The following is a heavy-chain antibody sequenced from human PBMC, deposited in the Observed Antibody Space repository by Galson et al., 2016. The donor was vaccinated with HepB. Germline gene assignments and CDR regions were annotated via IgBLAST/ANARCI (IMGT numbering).Heavy chain of an antibody. CDR1: GFTLSIYG. CDR3: ARDRREGYDFWSGTFGFDP. CDR2: IWYDGNNK. Sequence: SLRLSCAASGFTLSIYGMHWVRQAPGKGLEWVAVIWYDGNNKYYADSMKGRFTISRDNSKNTLYLQINSLRVEDTAVYYCARDRREGYDFWSGTFGFDPWGQGTLVTVSS. J-gene: IGHJ5*02. D-gene: IGHD3-3*01. V-gene: IGHV3-33*01.